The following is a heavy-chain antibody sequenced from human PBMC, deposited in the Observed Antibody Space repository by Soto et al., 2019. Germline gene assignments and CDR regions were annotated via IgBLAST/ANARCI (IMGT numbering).Heavy chain of an antibody. CDR3: ARQSRRDGYNFGYSLRYYFDY. CDR2: INHSGST. D-gene: IGHD2-15*01. CDR1: GGSFSGYY. Sequence: QVQLQQWGAGLLKPSETLSLTCAVYGGSFSGYYWSWIRQPPGKGLEWIGEINHSGSTNYNPSLKSRVTISVDTSKNQFSLKLSSVTAADTAVYYCARQSRRDGYNFGYSLRYYFDYWGQGTLVTVSS. V-gene: IGHV4-34*01. J-gene: IGHJ4*02.